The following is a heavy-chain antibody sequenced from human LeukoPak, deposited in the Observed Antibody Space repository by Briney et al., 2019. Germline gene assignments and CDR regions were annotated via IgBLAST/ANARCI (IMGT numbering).Heavy chain of an antibody. V-gene: IGHV3-30*03. CDR3: ARDRLDYGDYEALDY. J-gene: IGHJ4*02. D-gene: IGHD4-17*01. CDR1: GFSFSTYG. Sequence: PGGSLRLSCVASGFSFSTYGLHWVRQAPGKGLEWVAVISYNGDNKHYAESVKGRFTISRDNSKNTLYLQMNSLRAEDTAVYYCARDRLDYGDYEALDYWGQGPLVTVSS. CDR2: ISYNGDNK.